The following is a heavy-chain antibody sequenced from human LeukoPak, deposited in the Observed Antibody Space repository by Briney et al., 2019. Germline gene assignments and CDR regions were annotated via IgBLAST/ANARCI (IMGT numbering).Heavy chain of an antibody. CDR2: INELGHT. J-gene: IGHJ4*02. CDR3: ARDHCSQHTGAWHVFDY. D-gene: IGHD2-21*01. V-gene: IGHV3-23*01. Sequence: GGSLRLSCVASGFTFNDYAMRWARQAPGKGLEWVSGINELGHTFYADSVKGRFTISRDNSKNTVFLQMNSLSGDDTAEYFCARDHCSQHTGAWHVFDYWGRGTLVTVSS. CDR1: GFTFNDYA.